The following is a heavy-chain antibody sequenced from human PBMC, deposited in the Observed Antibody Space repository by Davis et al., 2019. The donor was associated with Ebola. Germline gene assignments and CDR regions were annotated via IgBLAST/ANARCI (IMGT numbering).Heavy chain of an antibody. V-gene: IGHV1-2*02. CDR3: ARGGDYFVGPGDF. Sequence: ASVKVSCKASGYTFTGYYMHWVRQAPGQGLEWMGWINPNSGGTNYAQKFQGRFTMTRDTSISTTYMELSRLTSDDTAIYYCARGGDYFVGPGDFWGQGTLVTVSS. D-gene: IGHD4/OR15-4a*01. J-gene: IGHJ4*02. CDR1: GYTFTGYY. CDR2: INPNSGGT.